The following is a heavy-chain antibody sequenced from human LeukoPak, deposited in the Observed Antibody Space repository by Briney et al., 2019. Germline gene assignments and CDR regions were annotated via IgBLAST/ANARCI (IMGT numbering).Heavy chain of an antibody. CDR1: GGSFSGYY. CDR3: AKHDILTGYFHDAFDI. CDR2: ISGSGGST. D-gene: IGHD3-9*01. Sequence: ETLSLTCAVYGGSFSGYYWSWVRQAPGKGLEWVSAISGSGGSTYYADSVKGRFTISRDNSKNTLYLQMNSLRAEDTAVYYCAKHDILTGYFHDAFDIWGQGPMLSVSS. V-gene: IGHV3-23*01. J-gene: IGHJ3*02.